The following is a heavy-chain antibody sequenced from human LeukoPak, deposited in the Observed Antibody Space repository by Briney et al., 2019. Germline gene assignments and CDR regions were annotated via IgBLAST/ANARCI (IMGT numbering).Heavy chain of an antibody. CDR1: GGSISSSSYY. CDR3: ATSRTVGATYRNFDY. Sequence: SETLSLTCTVSGGSISSSSYYWGWIRQPPGKGLEWIGSIYYSGSTYYNPSPKSRVTISVDKSKKHFSLKLSSVTAADTAVYYCATSRTVGATYRNFDYWGQGTLVTVSS. V-gene: IGHV4-39*07. CDR2: IYYSGST. D-gene: IGHD1-26*01. J-gene: IGHJ4*02.